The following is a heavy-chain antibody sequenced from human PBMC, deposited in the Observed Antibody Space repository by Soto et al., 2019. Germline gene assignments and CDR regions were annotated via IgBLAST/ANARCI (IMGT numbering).Heavy chain of an antibody. D-gene: IGHD6-6*01. CDR3: ARGKEIAARFDY. Sequence: EVQLVESGGGLVQPGGSLRLSCAASGFTFSSYWISWVRQAPGKGLEWVANIKQDGSEKYYVDSVKGRFTISRDNAKNSLSLQMNSLRADDTAVYYCARGKEIAARFDYWGQGTLVTFSS. CDR1: GFTFSSYW. J-gene: IGHJ4*02. V-gene: IGHV3-7*03. CDR2: IKQDGSEK.